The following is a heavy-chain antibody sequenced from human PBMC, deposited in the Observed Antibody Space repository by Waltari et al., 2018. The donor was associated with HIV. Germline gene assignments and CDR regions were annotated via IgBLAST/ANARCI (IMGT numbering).Heavy chain of an antibody. D-gene: IGHD2-15*01. CDR2: LYPSGST. J-gene: IGHJ5*02. CDR1: GGPISSSNW. Sequence: QVQLQESGPGLVQPSETLSLPCALSGGPISSSNWWSWVRQPPGKVLEWIGELYPSGSTNYNSALKSRVTISVDKSKNKFSLKLNSVTAADTAIYYCARAVSGGHGSSWLDPWGQGILVTVSS. V-gene: IGHV4-4*02. CDR3: ARAVSGGHGSSWLDP.